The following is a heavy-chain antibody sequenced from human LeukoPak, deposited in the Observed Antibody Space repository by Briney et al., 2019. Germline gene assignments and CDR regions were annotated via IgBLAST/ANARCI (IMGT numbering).Heavy chain of an antibody. V-gene: IGHV1-46*01. CDR1: GYIFISYY. J-gene: IGHJ4*02. D-gene: IGHD5-24*01. CDR3: ARDVAREFDY. Sequence: ASVKVSCKASGYIFISYYIHWVRQAPGQGLEWMGVINPSDGSTNCAQEFQGRVTMTRDTSTRTIYMQLSSLRSEDTAVYYCARDVAREFDYWGQGALVTVSS. CDR2: INPSDGST.